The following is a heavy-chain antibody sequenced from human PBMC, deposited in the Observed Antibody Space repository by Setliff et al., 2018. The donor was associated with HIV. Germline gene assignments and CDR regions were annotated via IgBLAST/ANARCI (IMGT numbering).Heavy chain of an antibody. CDR1: GYTFTSYG. Sequence: GASVKVSCKASGYTFTSYGISWVRQAPGQGPEWMGWISAYNGNTNYAQKLQGRVTMTTDTSTNTAYMELRSLRSDDTAIYYCTRDLGSSGWLSFLDYWGQGTLVTVSS. D-gene: IGHD6-19*01. CDR2: ISAYNGNT. J-gene: IGHJ4*02. CDR3: TRDLGSSGWLSFLDY. V-gene: IGHV1-18*01.